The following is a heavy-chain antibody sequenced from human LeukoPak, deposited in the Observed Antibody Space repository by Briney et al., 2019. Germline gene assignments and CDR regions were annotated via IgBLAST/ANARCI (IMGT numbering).Heavy chain of an antibody. CDR1: GFIFSTYT. CDR2: ISSSSTYI. V-gene: IGHV3-21*01. D-gene: IGHD2-15*01. J-gene: IGHJ4*02. Sequence: GGSLRLSCAASGFIFSTYTMSWVRQAPGKGLEWVSSISSSSTYIYYADSVKGRFTISRDNAKNSLYLQMNNLRDEDTAVYYCARAGIAVSGGGSYSLYWGQGALVTVSS. CDR3: ARAGIAVSGGGSYSLY.